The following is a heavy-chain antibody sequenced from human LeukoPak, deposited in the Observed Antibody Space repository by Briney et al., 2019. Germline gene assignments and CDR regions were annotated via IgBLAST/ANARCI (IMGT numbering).Heavy chain of an antibody. CDR1: GGSISSYY. J-gene: IGHJ6*04. V-gene: IGHV4-59*01. Sequence: PSETLSLTCTVSGGSISSYYWSWIRQPPGKGLEWIGYIYYSGSTNYNPSPKSRVTISVDTSKNQFSLKLSSVTAADTAVYYCARLQYYYYGMDVWGKGTTVTVSS. D-gene: IGHD5-24*01. CDR3: ARLQYYYYGMDV. CDR2: IYYSGST.